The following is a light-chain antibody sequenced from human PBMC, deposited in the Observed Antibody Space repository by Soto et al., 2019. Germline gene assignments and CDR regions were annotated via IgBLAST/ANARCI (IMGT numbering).Light chain of an antibody. Sequence: DIQMTQSPSSLSASVGDRVTITCRARQSISSYLNWYQQKPGKAPKLLIYAASSLQSGVPSRFSGSVSGTDFTHASSRRQPEDFATYYCQQSYSTPSWTFGQGTKVEIK. CDR2: AAS. J-gene: IGKJ1*01. V-gene: IGKV1-39*01. CDR1: QSISSY. CDR3: QQSYSTPSWT.